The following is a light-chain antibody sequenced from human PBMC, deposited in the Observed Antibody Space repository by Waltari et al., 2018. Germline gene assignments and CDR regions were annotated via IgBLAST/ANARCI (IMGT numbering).Light chain of an antibody. CDR1: QSISSW. Sequence: DIQMTQSPSTLSASVGDRVTITCRASQSISSWLAWYQQKPEKAPKLLIYKAYSLESGVPSRFSGSGSGTEFTLTISSLQPDDFATYYCQQYNSYSYTFGQGTKLEIK. CDR3: QQYNSYSYT. J-gene: IGKJ2*01. V-gene: IGKV1-5*03. CDR2: KAY.